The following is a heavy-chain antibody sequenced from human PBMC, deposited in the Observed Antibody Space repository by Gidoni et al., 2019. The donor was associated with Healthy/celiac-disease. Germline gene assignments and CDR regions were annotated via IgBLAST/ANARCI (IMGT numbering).Heavy chain of an antibody. Sequence: QVQLVQSGAEVKKPGSSVKVSCKASGGTFSSYTISWVRQAPGQGLEWMGGIIPIFGTANYAQKFQGRVTITADESTSTAYMELSSLRSEDTAVYYCASEYYYDSSGIPLGFDYWGQGTLVTVSS. CDR2: IIPIFGTA. CDR1: GGTFSSYT. J-gene: IGHJ4*02. V-gene: IGHV1-69*01. D-gene: IGHD3-22*01. CDR3: ASEYYYDSSGIPLGFDY.